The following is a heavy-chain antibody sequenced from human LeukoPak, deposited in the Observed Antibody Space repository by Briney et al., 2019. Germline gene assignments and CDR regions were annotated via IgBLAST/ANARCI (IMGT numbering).Heavy chain of an antibody. CDR1: GGSISSGSYY. CDR2: IYTSGST. V-gene: IGHV4-61*02. D-gene: IGHD2-15*01. CDR3: ARDTPTAYCSGGSCYFDY. J-gene: IGHJ4*02. Sequence: SETLSLTCTVSGGSISSGSYYWSWIRQPAGKGLEWIGRIYTSGSTNYNPSLKSRVTISLETSKNQFSLKLGSVTAADTAVYYCARDTPTAYCSGGSCYFDYWGQRTLVTVSS.